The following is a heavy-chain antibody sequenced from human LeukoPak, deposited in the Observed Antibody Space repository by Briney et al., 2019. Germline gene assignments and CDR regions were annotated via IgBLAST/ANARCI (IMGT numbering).Heavy chain of an antibody. Sequence: GGSLRLSCAASGFTFSSYAMHWVRQAPGKGLEWVAVISYDGSNKYYADSVKGRFTISRDNSKNTLYLQMNSLRAEDTAVYYCGRGNYYGMDVWGQGTTVTVSS. CDR3: GRGNYYGMDV. CDR1: GFTFSSYA. J-gene: IGHJ6*02. CDR2: ISYDGSNK. V-gene: IGHV3-30-3*01.